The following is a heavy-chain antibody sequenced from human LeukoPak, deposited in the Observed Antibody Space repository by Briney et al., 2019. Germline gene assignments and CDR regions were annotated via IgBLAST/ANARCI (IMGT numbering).Heavy chain of an antibody. CDR2: ISGSGGST. Sequence: PGGSLRLSCAASGFTFSSYAMSWVRQAPGKGLEWVSAISGSGGSTYYADSVKGRFTISRDNSKNTLYLQMSSLRAEDTAVYYCANGWYGELLFSYWGQGTLVTVSS. D-gene: IGHD3-10*01. CDR1: GFTFSSYA. V-gene: IGHV3-23*01. CDR3: ANGWYGELLFSY. J-gene: IGHJ4*02.